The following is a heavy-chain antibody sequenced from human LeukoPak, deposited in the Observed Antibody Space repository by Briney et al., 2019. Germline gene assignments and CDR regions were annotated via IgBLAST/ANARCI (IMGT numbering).Heavy chain of an antibody. CDR3: ANDLNWNSHGMDV. CDR2: IWYDGSNK. V-gene: IGHV3-33*06. Sequence: GGSLRLSCAASGFTFSSCGMHWVSQAPGKGLEWVAVIWYDGSNKYYADSVKGRFTISRDNSKNTLYLQMNSLRAEDTAVYYCANDLNWNSHGMDVWGQGTTVTVSS. CDR1: GFTFSSCG. J-gene: IGHJ6*02. D-gene: IGHD1-7*01.